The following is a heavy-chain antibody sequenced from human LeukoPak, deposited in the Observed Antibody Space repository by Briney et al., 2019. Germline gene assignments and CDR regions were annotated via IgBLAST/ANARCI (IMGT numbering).Heavy chain of an antibody. CDR1: GFTFSSYG. V-gene: IGHV3-33*06. J-gene: IGHJ4*02. D-gene: IGHD1-1*01. CDR2: IWYDGSNK. CDR3: AKRPHPGDFIPLYYFDY. Sequence: GGSLRLSCAASGFTFSSYGMHWVRQAPGKGLEWVAIIWYDGSNKYYADSVKGRFTISRDNSKNTLYLLMNSLRAEDTAVYYCAKRPHPGDFIPLYYFDYWGQGTLVTVSS.